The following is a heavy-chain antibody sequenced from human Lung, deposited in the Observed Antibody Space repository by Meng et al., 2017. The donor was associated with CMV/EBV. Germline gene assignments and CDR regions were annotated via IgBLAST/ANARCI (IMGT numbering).Heavy chain of an antibody. CDR1: GFTFSDYS. J-gene: IGHJ4*01. D-gene: IGHD4/OR15-4a*01. CDR3: ARHTAMVLLFDY. CDR2: ISYSGNNI. Sequence: CAASGFTFSDYSLSWIRQAPGKGLEWVASISYSGNNIYYADSVKGRFTISRDDAKMSLYLQLNSLRVDDTAVYYCARHTAMVLLFDYWGHGTLVTVSS. V-gene: IGHV3-11*01.